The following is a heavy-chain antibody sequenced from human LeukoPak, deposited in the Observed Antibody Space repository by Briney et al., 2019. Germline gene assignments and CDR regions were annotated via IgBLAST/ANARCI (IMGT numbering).Heavy chain of an antibody. D-gene: IGHD3-10*01. Sequence: GESLKISCETSGYSFTTYWIGWVRQMPGAGLEWVGAVYPDDSDARYSPSFQGQVVISADKSTRTAYLQWSSLKASDTAMYYCARQRRASASINYFDPWGQGTLVTVSS. CDR2: VYPDDSDA. J-gene: IGHJ5*02. CDR1: GYSFTTYW. CDR3: ARQRRASASINYFDP. V-gene: IGHV5-51*01.